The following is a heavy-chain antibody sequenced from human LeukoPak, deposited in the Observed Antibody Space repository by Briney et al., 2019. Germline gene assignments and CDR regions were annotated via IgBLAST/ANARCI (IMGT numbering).Heavy chain of an antibody. CDR2: IYTSGST. CDR1: GGPISSYY. CDR3: ARDKIAAAGAPTLYYYYGMDV. D-gene: IGHD6-13*01. Sequence: PSETLSLTCTVSGGPISSYYWSWIRQPAGKGLEWIGRIYTSGSTNYNPSLKSRVTMSVDTSKNQFSLKLSSVTAADTAVYYCARDKIAAAGAPTLYYYYGMDVWGQETTVTVSS. V-gene: IGHV4-4*07. J-gene: IGHJ6*02.